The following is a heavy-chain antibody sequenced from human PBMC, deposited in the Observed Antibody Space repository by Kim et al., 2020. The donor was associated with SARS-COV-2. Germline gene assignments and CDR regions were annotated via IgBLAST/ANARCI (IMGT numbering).Heavy chain of an antibody. CDR3: ARGTYKILTPSNTYYYYYDMDV. CDR1: GGSITTYY. V-gene: IGHV4-59*01. Sequence: SETLSLTCTVSGGSITTYYWSWIRQPPGKGLEWIGYIYYPGSTTYNPSLKSRVAISIDTSKNQFSLKLNSVTAADTAVYYCARGTYKILTPSNTYYYYYDMDVWGQGTTVTVSS. CDR2: IYYPGST. D-gene: IGHD1-20*01. J-gene: IGHJ6*02.